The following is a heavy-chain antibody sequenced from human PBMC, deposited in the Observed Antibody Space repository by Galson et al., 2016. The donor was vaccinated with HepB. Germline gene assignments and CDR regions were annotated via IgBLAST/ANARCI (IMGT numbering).Heavy chain of an antibody. D-gene: IGHD3-10*01. J-gene: IGHJ6*02. CDR2: INVGDGNT. CDR3: ARDPGELWFGESVGYMDI. CDR1: GYTFTHYG. V-gene: IGHV1-3*01. Sequence: SVKVSCKASGYTFTHYGIHWVRQASGQRHEWLGWINVGDGNTKYSQKFQGRVTITRDTSATTVYMELRSLRSEDTAIYYCARDPGELWFGESVGYMDIWGRGTTVTVSS.